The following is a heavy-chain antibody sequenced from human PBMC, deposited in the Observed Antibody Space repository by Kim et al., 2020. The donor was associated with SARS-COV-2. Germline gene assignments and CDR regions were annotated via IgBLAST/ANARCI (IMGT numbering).Heavy chain of an antibody. CDR2: INPSAGTT. V-gene: IGHV1-46*01. Sequence: ASVKVSCKASGYTFTSYFMHWVRQAPGQGLEWMGIINPSAGTTSYAQKFQGRVTMTRDTSTSTVYMELSSLRSEDTAIYYCAREVGMNSGWFDYWGQGTLVTVSS. D-gene: IGHD1-26*01. J-gene: IGHJ5*01. CDR3: AREVGMNSGWFDY. CDR1: GYTFTSYF.